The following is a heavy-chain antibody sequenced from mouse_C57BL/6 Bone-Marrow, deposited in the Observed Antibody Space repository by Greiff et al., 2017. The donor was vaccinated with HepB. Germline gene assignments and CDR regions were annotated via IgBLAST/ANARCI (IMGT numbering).Heavy chain of an antibody. D-gene: IGHD2-4*01. V-gene: IGHV1-55*01. CDR2: IYPGSGST. CDR3: AKGVWDYDGFAY. J-gene: IGHJ3*01. CDR1: GYTFTSYW. Sequence: QVQLQQPGAELVKPGASVKMSCKASGYTFTSYWITWVKQRPGQGLEWIGDIYPGSGSTNYNEKFKSRATLTVDTSSSTAYMQLSSLTSEDSAVYYCAKGVWDYDGFAYWGQGTLVTVSA.